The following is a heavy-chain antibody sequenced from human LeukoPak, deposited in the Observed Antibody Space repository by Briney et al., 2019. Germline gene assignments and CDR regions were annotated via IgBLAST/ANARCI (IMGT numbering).Heavy chain of an antibody. V-gene: IGHV1-18*01. J-gene: IGHJ6*03. CDR3: ARVVVVPADDYYYYYYMDV. CDR2: VSAYNGNT. Sequence: ASVKVSCKASGYTFTSYGISWVRQAPGQGLEWMGWVSAYNGNTNYAQKLQGRVTMTTDTSTSTAYMELRSLRSDDTAVYYCARVVVVPADDYYYYYYMDVWGKGTTVTVSS. CDR1: GYTFTSYG. D-gene: IGHD2-2*01.